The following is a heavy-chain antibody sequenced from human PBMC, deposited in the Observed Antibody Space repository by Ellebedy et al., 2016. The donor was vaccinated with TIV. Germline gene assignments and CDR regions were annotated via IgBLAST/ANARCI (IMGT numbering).Heavy chain of an antibody. CDR1: GFTFSSYA. CDR2: IGGSGGST. D-gene: IGHD2-2*01. Sequence: GGSLRLXXAASGFTFSSYAMSWVRQAPGKGLEWVSTIGGSGGSTYYADSVKGRFTISRDNSKNTLYLQMNSLRAEDTAVYYCAKDLGGRVVVPAARGMDVWGKGTTVTVSS. V-gene: IGHV3-23*01. J-gene: IGHJ6*04. CDR3: AKDLGGRVVVPAARGMDV.